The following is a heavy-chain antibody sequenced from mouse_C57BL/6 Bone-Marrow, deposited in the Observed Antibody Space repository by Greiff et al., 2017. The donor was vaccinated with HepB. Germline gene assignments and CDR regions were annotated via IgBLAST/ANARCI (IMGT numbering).Heavy chain of an antibody. CDR2: INPSSGYT. J-gene: IGHJ4*01. CDR3: AKSYGSSYEDYAMDY. Sequence: QVQLQQSGAELARPGASVKMSCKASGYTFTSYTMNWVKQRPGQGLEWIGYINPSSGYTKYNQKFKDKATLTADKSSSTAYMQLSSLTSEDSAVYYCAKSYGSSYEDYAMDYWGQGTSVTVSS. CDR1: GYTFTSYT. D-gene: IGHD1-1*01. V-gene: IGHV1-4*01.